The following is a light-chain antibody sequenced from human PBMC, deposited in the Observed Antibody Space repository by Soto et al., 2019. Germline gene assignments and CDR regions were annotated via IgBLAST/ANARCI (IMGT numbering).Light chain of an antibody. V-gene: IGLV2-14*01. J-gene: IGLJ1*01. CDR2: DVS. CDR3: SSYTSSSLLV. CDR1: SSDVGGYNY. Sequence: QSALTQPASLSGSPGQSITISCTGTSSDVGGYNYVSWYQQHPGKAPKLMIYDVSNRPSGVSNRFSGSKSGNTASLTISGLQAEDEAEYYCSSYTSSSLLVFGPVTNVTVL.